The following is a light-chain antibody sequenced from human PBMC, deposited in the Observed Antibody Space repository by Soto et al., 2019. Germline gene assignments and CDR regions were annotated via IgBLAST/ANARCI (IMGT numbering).Light chain of an antibody. Sequence: SQAVSLGERATINCKSSQSILFSFNNKYCLAWYQQKPGQPPKLLMFWASTRKTGVPERFSGSGSGTDFTLTIGSLQAGDVAVYYCQQYCTSPWTFGQGTKVEIK. V-gene: IGKV4-1*01. CDR2: WAS. J-gene: IGKJ1*01. CDR3: QQYCTSPWT. CDR1: QSILFSFNNKYC.